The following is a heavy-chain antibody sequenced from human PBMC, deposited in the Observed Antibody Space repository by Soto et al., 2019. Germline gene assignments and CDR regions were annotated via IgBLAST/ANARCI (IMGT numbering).Heavy chain of an antibody. V-gene: IGHV4-59*01. CDR1: GGSISSYY. CDR3: ARNYDFWSAPNWFDP. D-gene: IGHD3-3*01. Sequence: PSATLSLTCPVSGGSISSYYWSWIRQPPGKGLEWIGYIYYSGSTNYNPSLKSRVTISVDTSKNQFSLKLSSVTAADTAVYYCARNYDFWSAPNWFDPWGQGTLVTVSS. J-gene: IGHJ5*02. CDR2: IYYSGST.